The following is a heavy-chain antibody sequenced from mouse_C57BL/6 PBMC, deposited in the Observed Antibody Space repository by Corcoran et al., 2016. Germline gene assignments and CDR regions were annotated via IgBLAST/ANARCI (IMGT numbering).Heavy chain of an antibody. CDR2: ITPNNGGT. CDR1: GHTFTAYN. Sequence: EVQLQQSGPELVKPGASVMILCKASGHTFTAYNMDWVKQSHGKSLEWIGDITPNNGGTIYNQKFKGKATLTVDKSSSTAYMELRSLTSEDTAVYDCARRGNYVRFAYWGQETLVTVSA. D-gene: IGHD2-1*01. CDR3: ARRGNYVRFAY. V-gene: IGHV1-18*01. J-gene: IGHJ3*01.